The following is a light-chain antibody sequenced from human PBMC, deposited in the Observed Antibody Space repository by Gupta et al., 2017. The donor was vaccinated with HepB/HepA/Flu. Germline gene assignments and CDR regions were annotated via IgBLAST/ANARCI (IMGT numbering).Light chain of an antibody. V-gene: IGLV2-14*03. CDR1: SSDVGGYNY. Sequence: QSALTQPASVSGSPGQSITISCTGTSSDVGGYNYVSWYQQHPGKAPKLMRYDVSNRPSGVSKRVSGSKSGTTEFLHISGLQAEDDAYYDCSSSTSSSTLVVGGGTKLTVL. J-gene: IGLJ2*01. CDR3: SSSTSSSTLV. CDR2: DVS.